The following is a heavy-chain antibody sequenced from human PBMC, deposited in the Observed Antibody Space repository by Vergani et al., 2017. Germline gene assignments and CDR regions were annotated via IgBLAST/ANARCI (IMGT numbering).Heavy chain of an antibody. D-gene: IGHD2-2*01. CDR2: IYPGDSDT. J-gene: IGHJ5*02. CDR1: GYSFTSYW. V-gene: IGHV5-51*01. Sequence: EVQLVQSGAEVKKPGESLKISCKGSGYSFTSYWIGLVRQMPGKGLEWMGIIYPGDSDTRYSPSFQGQVTISADKSISTAYLQWSSLKASDTAMYYCARQGGYCSSTSCSRDNWFDPWGQGTLVTVSS. CDR3: ARQGGYCSSTSCSRDNWFDP.